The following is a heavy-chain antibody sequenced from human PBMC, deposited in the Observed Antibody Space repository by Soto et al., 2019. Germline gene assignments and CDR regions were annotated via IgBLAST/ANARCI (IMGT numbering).Heavy chain of an antibody. D-gene: IGHD3-22*01. V-gene: IGHV4-31*03. CDR3: ARVKKYYYDSSGYIDAFDI. CDR1: GGSISSGGYY. CDR2: IYYSGST. J-gene: IGHJ3*02. Sequence: QVQLQESGPGLVKPSQTLSLTCTVSGGSISSGGYYWSWIRQHPGKGLEWIGYIYYSGSTYYNPSLKSRVTISVDTSKNPFSLKLSSVTAADTAVYYCARVKKYYYDSSGYIDAFDIWGQGTMVTVSS.